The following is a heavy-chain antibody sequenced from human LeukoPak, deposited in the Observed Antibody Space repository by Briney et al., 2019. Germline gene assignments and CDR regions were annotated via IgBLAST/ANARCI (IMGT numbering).Heavy chain of an antibody. V-gene: IGHV4-38-2*01. CDR2: IYHTGST. J-gene: IGHJ4*02. CDR3: ARAGWIITSGIDY. Sequence: SETLSFTCGVSGYPISRGYYWAWIRQPPGKGLEWIGTIYHTGSTYYTPSLGSRVTISVDTSKNEFSLNLNSVTAADTAVYYCARAGWIITSGIDYWGQGALVTVSS. CDR1: GYPISRGYY. D-gene: IGHD3-10*01.